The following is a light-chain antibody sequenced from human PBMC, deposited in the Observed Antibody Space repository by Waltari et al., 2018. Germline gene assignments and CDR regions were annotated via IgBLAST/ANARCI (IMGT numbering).Light chain of an antibody. J-gene: IGKJ4*01. CDR2: GAS. V-gene: IGKV3-20*01. Sequence: EILLTQSPGTLSSSTGARATLSCRASQSVGSTYLAWYQQKPGQAPRLLIYGASSRAAGVPDRFSGSGSGTDYTLTISRLEPEDFAVYYCQQYGSSPPLTFGGGTKVEIK. CDR1: QSVGSTY. CDR3: QQYGSSPPLT.